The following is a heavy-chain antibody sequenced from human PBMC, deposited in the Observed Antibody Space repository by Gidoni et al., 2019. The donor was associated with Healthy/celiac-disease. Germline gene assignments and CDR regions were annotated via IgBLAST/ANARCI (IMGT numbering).Heavy chain of an antibody. Sequence: QVQLQESGPGLVKPSETLSLTCAVSGYSISSGYYWGWIRQPPGKGLEWIGSIYHSGSTYYNPSLKSRVTISVDTSKNQFSLKLSSVTAADTAVYYCARVYAIGATRLWFDPWGQGTLVTVSS. V-gene: IGHV4-38-2*01. CDR2: IYHSGST. D-gene: IGHD1-26*01. J-gene: IGHJ5*02. CDR3: ARVYAIGATRLWFDP. CDR1: GYSISSGYY.